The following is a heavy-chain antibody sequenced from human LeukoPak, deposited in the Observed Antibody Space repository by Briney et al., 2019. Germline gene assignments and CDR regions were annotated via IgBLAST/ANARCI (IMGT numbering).Heavy chain of an antibody. CDR2: SSAYNGNT. Sequence: ASVKVSCKASGYTFTTYGISWVRQAPGQGLEWMGWSSAYNGNTNYAQKLQGRVTMTTDTSTSTAYMELRSLRSDDTAVYYCARDYCGGGNCYSELDYWGQGTLVTVSS. D-gene: IGHD2-15*01. V-gene: IGHV1-18*01. CDR1: GYTFTTYG. J-gene: IGHJ4*02. CDR3: ARDYCGGGNCYSELDY.